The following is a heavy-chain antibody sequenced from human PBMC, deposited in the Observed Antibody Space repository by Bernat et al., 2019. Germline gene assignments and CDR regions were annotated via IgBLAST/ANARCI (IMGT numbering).Heavy chain of an antibody. CDR2: IYHSGST. J-gene: IGHJ4*02. CDR1: GGSISSGSYS. V-gene: IGHV4-30-2*01. CDR3: ARFDYGGNSDFDY. D-gene: IGHD4-23*01. Sequence: QLQLQESGSGLVKPSQTLSLTCAVSGGSISSGSYSWSWIRQPPGKGLEWIGYIYHSGSTYYNPSLKSRVTISVDRSKNQFSLKLSSVTAADTAVYYCARFDYGGNSDFDYWGQGTLVTVSS.